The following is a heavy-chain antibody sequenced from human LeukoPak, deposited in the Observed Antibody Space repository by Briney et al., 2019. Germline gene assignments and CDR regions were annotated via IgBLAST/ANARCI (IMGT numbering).Heavy chain of an antibody. Sequence: PGGSLRLSCAGTGFTFNNYAMHWVRQAPGEGLEWVAVISRDGTDQFYADSVKGRLTISRDNSQSTLYLYMNSLTTEDTALYYCARAVPAPGTPENDFDIWGQGTVVTVSS. V-gene: IGHV3-30*04. CDR2: ISRDGTDQ. CDR3: ARAVPAPGTPENDFDI. J-gene: IGHJ3*02. CDR1: GFTFNNYA. D-gene: IGHD6-13*01.